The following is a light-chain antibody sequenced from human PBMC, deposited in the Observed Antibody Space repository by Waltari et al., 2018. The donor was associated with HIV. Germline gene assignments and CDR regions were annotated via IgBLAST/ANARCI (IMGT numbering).Light chain of an antibody. J-gene: IGKJ1*01. Sequence: IELTQSPGTRSLSPGERATLSCRAIQALSDGYIDWYRQSPGKAPRLLVLAVTNRANGVPDRISGSGSVTDFTLTISRLEPEDFVIYYCQHYRAVHPGTFGPGTKVEIK. V-gene: IGKV3-20*01. CDR3: QHYRAVHPGT. CDR1: QALSDGY. CDR2: AVT.